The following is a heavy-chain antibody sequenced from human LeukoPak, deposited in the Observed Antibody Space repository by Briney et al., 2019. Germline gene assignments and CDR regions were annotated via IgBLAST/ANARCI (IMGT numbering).Heavy chain of an antibody. D-gene: IGHD3-22*01. CDR3: ARQPFVYFDSGDYDAFDI. V-gene: IGHV5-51*01. CDR1: GYTFTSYW. J-gene: IGHJ3*02. CDR2: IYPGDSDT. Sequence: GESLKIACKGSGYTFTSYWIGWVRQMPGKGLEWMGIIYPGDSDTRYNPSFQGQVTISADKSISTAYLQWSNLKASDTAMYYCARQPFVYFDSGDYDAFDIWGQGTMVTVSS.